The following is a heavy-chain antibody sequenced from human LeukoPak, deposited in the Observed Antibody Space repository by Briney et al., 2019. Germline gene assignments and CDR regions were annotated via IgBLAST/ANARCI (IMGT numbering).Heavy chain of an antibody. CDR1: GGSISSSNW. CDR3: ASSYSSSWYRRVFDP. V-gene: IGHV4-4*02. J-gene: IGHJ5*02. Sequence: SETLSLTCAVSGGSISSSNWWSWVRQPPGQGLEWIGEINHSGSTHYNPSLKSRVTISVDTSKNQFSLKLSSVTAADTAVYYCASSYSSSWYRRVFDPWGQGTLVTVSS. D-gene: IGHD6-13*01. CDR2: INHSGST.